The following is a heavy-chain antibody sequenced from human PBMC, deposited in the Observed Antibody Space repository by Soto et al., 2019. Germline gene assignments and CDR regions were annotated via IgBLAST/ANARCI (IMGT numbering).Heavy chain of an antibody. D-gene: IGHD3-10*01. V-gene: IGHV4-59*01. CDR2: IHNSGST. CDR3: ARRWAGTDY. CDR1: GGSITSYY. J-gene: IGHJ4*01. Sequence: QVQLQESGPGLVKPSETLSLTCTVSGGSITSYYWSWIRQPPGKGLEWIGYIHNSGSTSYNPSTQSRVTITADVSKNKFSLDLRSVTAAYTAVYYCARRWAGTDYWGHGTLVTVSS.